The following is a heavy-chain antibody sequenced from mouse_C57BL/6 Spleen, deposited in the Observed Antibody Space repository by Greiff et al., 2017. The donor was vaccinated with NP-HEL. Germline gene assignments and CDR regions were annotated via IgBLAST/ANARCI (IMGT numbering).Heavy chain of an antibody. D-gene: IGHD3-2*02. J-gene: IGHJ3*01. CDR2: ISSGGSYT. CDR1: GFTFSSYG. Sequence: EVKLVESGGDLVKPGGSLKLSCAASGFTFSSYGMSWVRQTPDKRLEWVATISSGGSYTYYPDSVKGRFTISRDNAKNTLYLQMSSLKSEDTAMYYCARHADSSGWFADWGKGTLVTVSA. CDR3: ARHADSSGWFAD. V-gene: IGHV5-6*01.